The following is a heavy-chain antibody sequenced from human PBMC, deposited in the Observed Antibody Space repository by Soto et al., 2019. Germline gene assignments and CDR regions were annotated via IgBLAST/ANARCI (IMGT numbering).Heavy chain of an antibody. CDR3: ARSQGSSTSLEIYYYYYYGMDV. J-gene: IGHJ6*02. D-gene: IGHD2-2*01. Sequence: QVQLVQSGSEVKKPGSSVKVSCKASGGTFGSYAISWVRQAPGQGLEWMGGIIPIPGTAHYAQKFQGRVTIAAEESTSTAYMELSSLRSEDTAVYYCARSQGSSTSLEIYYYYYYGMDVCGQGTTVTVSS. CDR1: GGTFGSYA. V-gene: IGHV1-69*01. CDR2: IIPIPGTA.